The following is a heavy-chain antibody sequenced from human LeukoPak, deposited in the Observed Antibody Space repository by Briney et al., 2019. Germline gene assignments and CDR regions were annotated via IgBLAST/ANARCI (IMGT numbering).Heavy chain of an antibody. CDR1: GGSISRYY. Sequence: PSETLSLTCTVSGGSISRYYWSWIRQPAGKGLEWIGRIYTSGSTNYNPSLKSRVTMSVDTSKNQFSLKLSSVTAADTAVYYCASTRYCSSTSCTTKSHFDYWGQGTLVTVSS. J-gene: IGHJ4*02. D-gene: IGHD2-2*01. V-gene: IGHV4-4*07. CDR2: IYTSGST. CDR3: ASTRYCSSTSCTTKSHFDY.